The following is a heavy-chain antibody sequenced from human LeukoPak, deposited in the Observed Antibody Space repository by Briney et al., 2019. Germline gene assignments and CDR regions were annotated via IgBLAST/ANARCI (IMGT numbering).Heavy chain of an antibody. J-gene: IGHJ5*02. D-gene: IGHD1-26*01. CDR1: GGXISSSSYY. Sequence: SETLSLTCTVSGGXISSSSYYWGWIRQPPGKGLEWLGQIYHSGSTNYNPSLKSRVTISVDKSKNQFSLKLSSVTAADTAVYYCARTIKSGNYYWFDPWGQGTLVTVSS. CDR2: IYHSGST. CDR3: ARTIKSGNYYWFDP. V-gene: IGHV4-39*07.